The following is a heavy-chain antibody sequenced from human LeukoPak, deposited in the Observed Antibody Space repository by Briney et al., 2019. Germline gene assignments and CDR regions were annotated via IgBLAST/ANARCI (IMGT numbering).Heavy chain of an antibody. CDR2: ISSSGSTI. V-gene: IGHV3-48*03. Sequence: GGSLRLSCAASGFTFSSYEMNWVGQAQGKGLEWGSYISSSGSTIYYADSVKGRFTISRDNAKNSLYLQMNSLRAEDTAVYYCARDGGYCSGGSCKADVWGKGTTVTVSS. D-gene: IGHD2-15*01. CDR1: GFTFSSYE. J-gene: IGHJ6*04. CDR3: ARDGGYCSGGSCKADV.